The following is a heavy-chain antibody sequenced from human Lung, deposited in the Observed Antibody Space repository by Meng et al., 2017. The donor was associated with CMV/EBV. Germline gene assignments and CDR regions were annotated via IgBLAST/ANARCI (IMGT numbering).Heavy chain of an antibody. Sequence: LXXTVSGGSVRSSFYYWSWIRQSPGKGLEWIGYIYYSGSTDYNTSLKSRVTMSIDTSKNQISLKLSSVTAADTAVYYCARSPTGDYAMDVWGQGTTVTVSS. D-gene: IGHD4-17*01. CDR1: GGSVRSSFYY. J-gene: IGHJ6*02. CDR2: IYYSGST. CDR3: ARSPTGDYAMDV. V-gene: IGHV4-61*01.